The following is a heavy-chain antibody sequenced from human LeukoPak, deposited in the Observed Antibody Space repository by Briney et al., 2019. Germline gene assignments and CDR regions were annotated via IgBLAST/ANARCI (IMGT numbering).Heavy chain of an antibody. V-gene: IGHV3-9*01. CDR3: AKDPSPCSSGVDY. D-gene: IGHD6-19*01. CDR1: GFTFDDYA. Sequence: GGSLRLSCAASGFTFDDYAMHWVRQAPGKGLEWVSGISWNSGSIGYADSVKGRFTISRDNAKNSLYLQMNSLRAEDTALYYCAKDPSPCSSGVDYWGQGTLVTVSS. CDR2: ISWNSGSI. J-gene: IGHJ4*02.